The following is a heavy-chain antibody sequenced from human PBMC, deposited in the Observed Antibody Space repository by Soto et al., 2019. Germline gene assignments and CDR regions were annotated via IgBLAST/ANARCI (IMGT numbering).Heavy chain of an antibody. Sequence: GGSLRLSSAASGFTFSRYTMNWVRQAPGKGLEWVSSISSSSIYIYYAYSVKGRFTISRDNHKNSLYLQMSSLKAEDTAIYYCARGRSPPLGYLLTGWFDXWGQVTLFTVSX. J-gene: IGHJ5*02. CDR2: ISSSSIYI. CDR3: ARGRSPPLGYLLTGWFDX. D-gene: IGHD3-16*01. CDR1: GFTFSRYT. V-gene: IGHV3-21*01.